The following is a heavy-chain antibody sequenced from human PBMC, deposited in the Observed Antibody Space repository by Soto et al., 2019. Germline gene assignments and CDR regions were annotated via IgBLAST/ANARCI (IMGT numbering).Heavy chain of an antibody. Sequence: QITLKESGPTLVKPKQTLTLTCNFSGFSLITNGVGVGWIRQPPGKALEWLALIFWDDDKHYSPSLMNRLTITKDTSKNQVVLTKTNMDPVDTATYFCAHSAQWTDYFDYWGQGTLVTVSS. CDR1: GFSLITNGVG. CDR2: IFWDDDK. D-gene: IGHD6-19*01. V-gene: IGHV2-5*02. J-gene: IGHJ4*02. CDR3: AHSAQWTDYFDY.